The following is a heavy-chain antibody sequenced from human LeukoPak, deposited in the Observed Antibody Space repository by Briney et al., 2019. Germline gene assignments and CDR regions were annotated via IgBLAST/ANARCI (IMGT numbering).Heavy chain of an antibody. J-gene: IGHJ2*01. CDR3: AKLGSGTIAARHRWYLDL. CDR2: ISSSGSST. CDR1: GFTFNSYA. D-gene: IGHD6-6*01. V-gene: IGHV3-23*01. Sequence: QSGGSLRLSCAASGFTFNSYAMSWVRQAPGKGLEWVLGISSSGSSTYYADSVKGRFTISRDNSKNTLYVQMNSLRVEDTAIYYCAKLGSGTIAARHRWYLDLWGRGTLVTVSS.